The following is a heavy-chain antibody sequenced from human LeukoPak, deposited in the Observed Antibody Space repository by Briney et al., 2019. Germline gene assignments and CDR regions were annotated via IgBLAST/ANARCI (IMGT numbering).Heavy chain of an antibody. J-gene: IGHJ6*02. Sequence: ASVKVSCKASGYTFTSYGISWVRQAPGQGLEWMGWISAYNGNTNYAQKLQGRVTMTTDTSTSTAYMELRSLRSDDTAVYYCARDGTTVTTHTYYYCGMDVWGQGTTVTVSS. V-gene: IGHV1-18*01. CDR3: ARDGTTVTTHTYYYCGMDV. CDR1: GYTFTSYG. D-gene: IGHD4-17*01. CDR2: ISAYNGNT.